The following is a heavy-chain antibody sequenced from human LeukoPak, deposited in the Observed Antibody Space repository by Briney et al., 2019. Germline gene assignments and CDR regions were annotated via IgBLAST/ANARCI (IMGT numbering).Heavy chain of an antibody. CDR2: IRNKPNSYTT. D-gene: IGHD2-15*01. CDR3: TRQECSGGSCSYVDF. CDR1: GFDFSGFY. V-gene: IGHV3-73*01. J-gene: IGHJ4*02. Sequence: HTGGSLRLSCAASGFDFSGFYVHWVRQASGRGLEWVGLIRNKPNSYTTVYAASVKGRFTISRDDSKNTAYLQMNSLKAEDTAVYYCTRQECSGGSCSYVDFWGQGTLVTVSS.